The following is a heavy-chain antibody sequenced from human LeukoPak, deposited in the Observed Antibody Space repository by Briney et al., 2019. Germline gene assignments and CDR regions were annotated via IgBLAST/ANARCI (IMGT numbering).Heavy chain of an antibody. CDR1: GYTFTGYY. Sequence: ASVKVSCKASGYTFTGYYIHWVRQAPGQGLEWVGWLSPYSGNTNYAQKVQGRVTMTTDTSTSTAYMELSRLRSDDTAVYYCARAPDIRGYYMDVWGKGTTVTVSS. CDR3: ARAPDIRGYYMDV. V-gene: IGHV1-2*02. CDR2: LSPYSGNT. D-gene: IGHD3-10*01. J-gene: IGHJ6*03.